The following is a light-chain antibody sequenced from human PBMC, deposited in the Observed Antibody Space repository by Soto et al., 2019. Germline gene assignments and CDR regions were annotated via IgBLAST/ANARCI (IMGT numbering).Light chain of an antibody. Sequence: DIQMTQSPSSLSASVGDRVIITCQASQDVSSYLNWYQQKPGKAPKLLIYDASNLETGVPSRFSGSGSGTDFTFTISSLQPEDIATYYCQQYDNLPPLTFGGGTKVEIK. V-gene: IGKV1-33*01. CDR2: DAS. CDR3: QQYDNLPPLT. J-gene: IGKJ4*01. CDR1: QDVSSY.